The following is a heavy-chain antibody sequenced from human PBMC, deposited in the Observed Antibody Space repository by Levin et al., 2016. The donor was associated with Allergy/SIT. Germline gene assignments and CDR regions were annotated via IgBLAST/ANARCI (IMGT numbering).Heavy chain of an antibody. V-gene: IGHV3-53*01. J-gene: IGHJ4*02. CDR3: ATLNYTSEKSY. CDR1: GFTVSSNY. Sequence: GGSLRLSCVVSGFTVSSNYKSWVRQAPGKGLEWVSGMYSDGTTHYTDSVKGRFTISRDDSRNTLYLQMTSLRAEDTAVYYCATLNYTSEKSYWGQGTLVTVSS. CDR2: MYSDGTT. D-gene: IGHD3-10*01.